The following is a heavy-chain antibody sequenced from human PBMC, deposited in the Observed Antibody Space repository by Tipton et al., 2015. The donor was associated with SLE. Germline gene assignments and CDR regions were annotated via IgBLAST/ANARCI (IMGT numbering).Heavy chain of an antibody. CDR3: ARHRLSANWSFDL. J-gene: IGHJ2*01. V-gene: IGHV3-53*04. D-gene: IGHD3-16*02. CDR2: IYSGGST. Sequence: SLRLSCAASGFTVSSNWMSWVRQAPGKGLEWVSLIYSGGSTYYADSVKGRFTTSRHNSNNMLYLEMSSLRAEDTAVYYCARHRLSANWSFDLWGRGTLVTVSS. CDR1: GFTVSSNW.